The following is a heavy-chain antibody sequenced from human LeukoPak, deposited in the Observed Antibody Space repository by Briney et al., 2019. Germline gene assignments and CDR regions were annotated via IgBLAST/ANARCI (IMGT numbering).Heavy chain of an antibody. Sequence: GGSLRLSCAASGFTFNNYARSWVRQAPGKGLEWVSVLSGSGTSTYYADSVKGRFTISRDNSKNTLYLQMNSLRAEDTAVYYCAKLVTIFGATPRNYFDYCGQGTLVTVSS. CDR3: AKLVTIFGATPRNYFDY. V-gene: IGHV3-23*01. D-gene: IGHD3-3*01. J-gene: IGHJ4*02. CDR1: GFTFNNYA. CDR2: LSGSGTST.